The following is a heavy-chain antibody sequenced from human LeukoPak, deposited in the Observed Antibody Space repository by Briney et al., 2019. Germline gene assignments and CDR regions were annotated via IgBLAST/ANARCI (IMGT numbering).Heavy chain of an antibody. CDR3: AKANYYDSSGYHSLDY. Sequence: GGSLRLSCAASGFTFSDYAMHWVRQAPGKGLEWVAVISYDGSNKYYADSVKGRFTISRDNSKNTLYLQMNSLRAEDTAVYYCAKANYYDSSGYHSLDYWGQGTLVTVSS. J-gene: IGHJ4*02. D-gene: IGHD3-22*01. V-gene: IGHV3-30*04. CDR1: GFTFSDYA. CDR2: ISYDGSNK.